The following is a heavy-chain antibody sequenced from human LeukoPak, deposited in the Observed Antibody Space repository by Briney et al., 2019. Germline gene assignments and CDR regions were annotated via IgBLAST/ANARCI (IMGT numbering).Heavy chain of an antibody. J-gene: IGHJ4*02. D-gene: IGHD3-22*01. CDR3: ARQGYDSSGRPPFDY. CDR2: IYPGDSDT. CDR1: GYSFTSYW. Sequence: GESLKISCKGSGYSFTSYWIGWVRQMPGKGLEWMGMIYPGDSDTRYSPPFQGQVTISADKSISTAYLQWNSLKASDTAMYYCARQGYDSSGRPPFDYWGQGTLVTVSS. V-gene: IGHV5-51*01.